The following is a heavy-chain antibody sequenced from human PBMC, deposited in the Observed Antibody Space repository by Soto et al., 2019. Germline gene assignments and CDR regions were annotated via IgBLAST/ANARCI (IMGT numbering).Heavy chain of an antibody. CDR3: XRGYGDYVRDY. CDR2: IRSKANNYAT. J-gene: IGHJ4*02. V-gene: IGHV3-73*01. Sequence: EVQLVESGGGLVQPGESLKLYCAVSGFTFSGSAMHWVRQASGKGLEWVGRIRSKANNYATAYAASVKGRFTISRDDSKNTAYLQMNXXXXXXXXXXXXXRGYGDYVRDYWGQGTLVTVSS. D-gene: IGHD4-17*01. CDR1: GFTFSGSA.